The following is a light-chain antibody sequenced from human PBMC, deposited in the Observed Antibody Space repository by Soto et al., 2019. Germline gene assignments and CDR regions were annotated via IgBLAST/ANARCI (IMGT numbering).Light chain of an antibody. Sequence: QSVLTQPPSASGSPGQSVTISFTGTSSDVGGYNYVSWYQQHPGKAPKLMIYEVSKRPSGVPDRFSGSKSGNTASLTVSGLQAEDEADYYCSSHAGANTLVFGGGTKVTVL. J-gene: IGLJ2*01. CDR3: SSHAGANTLV. CDR1: SSDVGGYNY. V-gene: IGLV2-8*01. CDR2: EVS.